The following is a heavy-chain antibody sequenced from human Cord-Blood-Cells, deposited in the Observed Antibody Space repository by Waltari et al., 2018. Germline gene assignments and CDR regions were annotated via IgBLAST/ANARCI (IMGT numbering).Heavy chain of an antibody. CDR2: IIPIFGTA. CDR1: GGTFSSYA. D-gene: IGHD6-13*01. CDR3: ARSIAAAANFDY. Sequence: QVQLVQSGAEVKKPGSSVKVSCKASGGTFSSYATIWVRQAPGQGLEWSGGIIPIFGTANYAQKFQGRVTITADESTSTAYMELSSLRSEDTAVYYCARSIAAAANFDYWGQGTLVTVSS. V-gene: IGHV1-69*01. J-gene: IGHJ4*02.